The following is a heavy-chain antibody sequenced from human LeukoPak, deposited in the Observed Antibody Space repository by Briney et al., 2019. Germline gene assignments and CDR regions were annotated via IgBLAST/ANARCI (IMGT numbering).Heavy chain of an antibody. J-gene: IGHJ5*02. V-gene: IGHV4-34*01. CDR3: ARVPPRYCSGGSCYSRSVWFDP. D-gene: IGHD2-15*01. CDR2: INHSGST. Sequence: SETLSLTCAVYGGSFSGYYWSWIRHPPGKGLEWIGEINHSGSTNYNPSLKSRVTISVDTSKNQFSLKLSSVTAADTAVYYCARVPPRYCSGGSCYSRSVWFDPWGQGTLVTVSS. CDR1: GGSFSGYY.